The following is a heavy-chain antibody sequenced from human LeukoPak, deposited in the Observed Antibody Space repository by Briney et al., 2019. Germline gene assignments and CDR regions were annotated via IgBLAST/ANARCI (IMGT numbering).Heavy chain of an antibody. D-gene: IGHD3-22*01. CDR3: ARGFYYYESSGYYYL. CDR1: GFTFSSYA. V-gene: IGHV3-23*01. Sequence: GGSLRLSCAASGFTFSSYAMTWVRQAPGKGLEWVSAISGSGGSTYHADSVKGRFTISRDNSKNTLYLQLNSLRAEDTALYYCARGFYYYESSGYYYLWGQGTLVTVSS. J-gene: IGHJ4*02. CDR2: ISGSGGST.